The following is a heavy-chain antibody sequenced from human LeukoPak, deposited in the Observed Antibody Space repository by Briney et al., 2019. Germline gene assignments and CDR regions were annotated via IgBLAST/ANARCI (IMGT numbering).Heavy chain of an antibody. CDR3: ARVEYYDSSALRLYNWFDP. CDR1: GGTXSSYA. J-gene: IGHJ5*02. D-gene: IGHD3-22*01. V-gene: IGHV1-69*13. Sequence: GASVKVSCKASGGTXSSYAISWVRQAPGQGLEWMGGIIPIFGTANYAQKFQGRVTITADESTSTAYMELSSLRSEDTAVYYCARVEYYDSSALRLYNWFDPWGQGTLVTVSS. CDR2: IIPIFGTA.